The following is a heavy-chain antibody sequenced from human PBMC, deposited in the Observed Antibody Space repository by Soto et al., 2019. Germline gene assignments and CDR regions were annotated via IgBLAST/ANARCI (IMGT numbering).Heavy chain of an antibody. J-gene: IGHJ4*02. D-gene: IGHD4-17*01. CDR2: ISYDGSNK. V-gene: IGHV3-30*18. CDR3: AKADGTVTTFYFDY. Sequence: QVQLVESGGGVVQPGRSLRLSCAASGFTFSSYVMHWVRQAPGKGLEWVAVISYDGSNKYYADSVKGRFTISRDNSKNTLYLQMNSLRAEDTAVYYCAKADGTVTTFYFDYWGQGTLVTVSS. CDR1: GFTFSSYV.